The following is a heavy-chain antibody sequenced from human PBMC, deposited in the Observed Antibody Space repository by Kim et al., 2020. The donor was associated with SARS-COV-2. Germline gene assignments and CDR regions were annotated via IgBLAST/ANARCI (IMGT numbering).Heavy chain of an antibody. CDR2: IRSSRSTI. J-gene: IGHJ3*02. D-gene: IGHD3-10*01. Sequence: GGSLRLSCAASGFTISSDNMNWVRQAPGKGLEWVSYIRSSRSTIYYADSVKGRFTISRDNAKNSLYLQMNSLRAEDTAVYYCARERTFYGSENYNAFDIWGPETMVTVSS. V-gene: IGHV3-48*04. CDR1: GFTISSDN. CDR3: ARERTFYGSENYNAFDI.